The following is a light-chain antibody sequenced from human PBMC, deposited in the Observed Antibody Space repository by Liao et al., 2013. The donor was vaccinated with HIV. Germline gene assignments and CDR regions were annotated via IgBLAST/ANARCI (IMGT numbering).Light chain of an antibody. CDR3: QAWDTAAAWA. Sequence: SYELTQPPSVSVSPGQTASITCSGDKLGDKYACWYQQKPGQSPVLVIYQDSTRPSGIPERLSGSKSGNTATLTISGAQRMDEADYYCQAWDTAAAWAFGGGTKLTVL. J-gene: IGLJ2*01. V-gene: IGLV3-1*01. CDR1: KLGDKY. CDR2: QDS.